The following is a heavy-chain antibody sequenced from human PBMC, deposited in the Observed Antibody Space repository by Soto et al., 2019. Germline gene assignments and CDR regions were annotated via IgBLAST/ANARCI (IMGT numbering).Heavy chain of an antibody. V-gene: IGHV5-51*01. J-gene: IGHJ6*02. Sequence: GESMTLSCKGSGYSFTSYWIAWVRHMPEKGMEWMGIIYPGDSDTRYSPSFQCQVTISANKSISNAYLQRSNLKASDTAIYYYARDPHTYYCDSRSYSTRRDGMAVWGQGTTVSVSS. CDR3: ARDPHTYYCDSRSYSTRRDGMAV. CDR1: GYSFTSYW. D-gene: IGHD3-22*01. CDR2: IYPGDSDT.